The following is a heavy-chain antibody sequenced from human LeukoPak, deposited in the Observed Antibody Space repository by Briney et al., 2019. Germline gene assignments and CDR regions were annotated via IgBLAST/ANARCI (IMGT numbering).Heavy chain of an antibody. CDR2: IYYTGKN. D-gene: IGHD6-19*01. J-gene: IGHJ4*02. V-gene: IGHV4-59*08. Sequence: SETLSLTCAVSGGSINSHYWGWIRQPPGKGLQWIGDIYYTGKNNYNPSLKSRVTISLDTSNDHLSLNLTSVLAADTAIYYCVRRDTGWNYFDYWGQGILVTVSS. CDR1: GGSINSHY. CDR3: VRRDTGWNYFDY.